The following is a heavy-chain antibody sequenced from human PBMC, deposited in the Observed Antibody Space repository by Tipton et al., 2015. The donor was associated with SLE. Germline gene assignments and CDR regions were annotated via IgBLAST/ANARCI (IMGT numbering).Heavy chain of an antibody. CDR2: GYHSENS. CDR1: SGFLTSINYY. Sequence: LRLSCTVSSGFLTSINYYWGWIRQPPGKGLQWIGSGYHSENSYYSPSLRSRVTISLDTSNNQFSLKLTAVTAADTAVYYCARQDRLTTVFGVLNWGPGALVTVSS. V-gene: IGHV4-39*07. CDR3: ARQDRLTTVFGVLN. J-gene: IGHJ4*02. D-gene: IGHD4-11*01.